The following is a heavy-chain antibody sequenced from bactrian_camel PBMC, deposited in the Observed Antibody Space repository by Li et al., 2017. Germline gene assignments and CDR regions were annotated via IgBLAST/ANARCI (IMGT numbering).Heavy chain of an antibody. CDR1: GFTFSVYA. CDR2: IDGGGTT. D-gene: IGHD6*01. J-gene: IGHJ6*01. Sequence: QLVESGGGLVQPEGPLRLSCAASGFTFSVYAMSWLRQAPGKGFEWVSGIDGGGTTYYADSVKGRFTISRDVAKNTVYLQMNSLKSEDTALYYCATGGSWFEGFGYWGQGTQVTVS. CDR3: ATGGSWFEGFGY. V-gene: IGHV3S40*01.